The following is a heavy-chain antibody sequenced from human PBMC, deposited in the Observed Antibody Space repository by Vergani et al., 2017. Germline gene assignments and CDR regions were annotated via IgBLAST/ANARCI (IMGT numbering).Heavy chain of an antibody. CDR3: AKEGADYGDYVVDY. D-gene: IGHD4-17*01. CDR1: GFTFSSYS. J-gene: IGHJ4*02. CDR2: ISYDGSNK. V-gene: IGHV3-30*18. Sequence: VQLVESGGGLVKPGGSLRLSCAASGFTFSSYSMNWVRQAPGKGLEWVAVISYDGSNKYYADSVKGRFTISRDNSKNTLYLQMNSLRAEDTAVYYCAKEGADYGDYVVDYWGQGTLVTVSS.